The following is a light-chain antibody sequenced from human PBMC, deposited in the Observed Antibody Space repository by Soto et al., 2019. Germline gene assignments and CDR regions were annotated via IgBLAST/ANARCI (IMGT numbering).Light chain of an antibody. CDR2: WAS. CDR1: QSVLYSSNNKNY. J-gene: IGKJ1*01. CDR3: QLSYGTRRWV. V-gene: IGKV4-1*01. Sequence: DIVMTQSPDSLAVSLGERATINCKSSQSVLYSSNNKNYLAWYQQKPGQPPKLLFYWASTRDSGVPDRFSGGGFGTDFSVTFSCLRAEDVGVFCCQLSYGTRRWVFGQGTKVEIK.